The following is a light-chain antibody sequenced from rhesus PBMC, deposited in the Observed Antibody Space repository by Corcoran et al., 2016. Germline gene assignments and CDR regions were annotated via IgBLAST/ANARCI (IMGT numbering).Light chain of an antibody. V-gene: IGLV7-71*01. CDR2: NTN. J-gene: IGLJ6*01. Sequence: QAVVTQEPSLTVSPGGTVTLTCGSSTGPVTSDNYPHWFQQKPGQAPRGLIYNTNIRHTWTPARFSGSLGGGKAALILSGAQPEDAADYYCLLYYGGTHDVFGSGSKLTVL. CDR1: TGPVTSDNY. CDR3: LLYYGGTHDV.